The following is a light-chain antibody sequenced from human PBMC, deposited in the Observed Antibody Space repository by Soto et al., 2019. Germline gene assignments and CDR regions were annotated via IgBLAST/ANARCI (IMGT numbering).Light chain of an antibody. CDR1: QSVRTY. CDR3: QQTYSVPHS. Sequence: DIQMTQSPSSLSASVGDRVTITCRASQSVRTYLNWYRQKPGRAPKLLIHGTSKLESGVPLRFSGGGSGTDFTLNISSLQPEDFATYYCQQTYSVPHSFGQGTKLEIK. V-gene: IGKV1-39*01. CDR2: GTS. J-gene: IGKJ2*03.